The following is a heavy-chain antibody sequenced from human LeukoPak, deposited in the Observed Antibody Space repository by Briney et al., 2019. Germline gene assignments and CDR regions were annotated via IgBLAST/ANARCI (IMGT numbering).Heavy chain of an antibody. J-gene: IGHJ4*02. Sequence: GASVKVSCKASGYTFTSYNIHWVRQAPGQGVEWMGVINPSGGSTTYAQNFQGRVTMTRDTSTTTVYMEVSSQRTADTALYYCARDPEANWAFFDHWGQGTLVTVSS. D-gene: IGHD7-27*01. V-gene: IGHV1-46*01. CDR3: ARDPEANWAFFDH. CDR1: GYTFTSYN. CDR2: INPSGGST.